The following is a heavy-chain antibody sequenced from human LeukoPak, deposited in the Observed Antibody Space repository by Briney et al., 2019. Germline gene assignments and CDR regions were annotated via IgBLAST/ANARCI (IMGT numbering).Heavy chain of an antibody. CDR3: ARSSAGYYYYYGMDV. CDR1: GFTVSSNF. J-gene: IGHJ6*02. D-gene: IGHD6-13*01. V-gene: IGHV3-66*02. CDR2: IYSGDST. Sequence: GGSLRLSCSASGFTVSSNFMSWVRQAPGKGLEWVSVIYSGDSTYYADSVKGRFTISRDSSKNTLYLQMNSLRAEDTAVYYCARSSAGYYYYYGMDVWGQGTTVTVSS.